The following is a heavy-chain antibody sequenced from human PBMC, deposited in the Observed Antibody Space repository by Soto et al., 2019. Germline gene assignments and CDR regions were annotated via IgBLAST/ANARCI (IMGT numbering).Heavy chain of an antibody. V-gene: IGHV3-48*01. CDR2: ISSSSGSI. J-gene: IGHJ4*02. Sequence: EVQLVESGGGLVQPGGSLRLSCAASGFTFSTYYMNWVRQAPGKGLEWVSFISSSSGSIYYGDSVKGRFTISRDNAKNSLYLQMSSLRAEDTAVYYCVRDSRSGGSSWPLLDFWGQGTLVTVSS. CDR3: VRDSRSGGSSWPLLDF. CDR1: GFTFSTYY. D-gene: IGHD6-13*01.